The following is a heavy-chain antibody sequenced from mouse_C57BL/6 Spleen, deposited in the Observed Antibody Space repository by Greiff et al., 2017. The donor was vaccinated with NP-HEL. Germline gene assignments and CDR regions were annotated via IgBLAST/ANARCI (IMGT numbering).Heavy chain of an antibody. Sequence: EVHLVESGGGLVKPGGSLKLSCAASGFTFSDYGMHWVRQAPEKGLEWVAYISSGSSTIYYADTVKGRFTISRDNAKNTLFLQMTSLRSEDTAMYYCARKLFGGYFDVWGTGTTVTVSS. CDR1: GFTFSDYG. J-gene: IGHJ1*03. V-gene: IGHV5-17*01. CDR2: ISSGSSTI. CDR3: ARKLFGGYFDV.